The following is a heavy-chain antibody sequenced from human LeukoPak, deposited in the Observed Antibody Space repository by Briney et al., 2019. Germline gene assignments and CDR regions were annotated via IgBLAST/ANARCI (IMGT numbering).Heavy chain of an antibody. CDR2: ISSSSSYI. CDR1: GFTLSSYS. J-gene: IGHJ4*02. D-gene: IGHD1-26*01. CDR3: ARARAGSYLAFDY. V-gene: IGHV3-21*01. Sequence: GGSLRLSCAASGFTLSSYSMNWVRPAPGKGLEWVSSISSSSSYIYYADSVKGRFTISRDNAKNTLYLQMNSLRAEDTAVYYCARARAGSYLAFDYWGQGTLVTVSS.